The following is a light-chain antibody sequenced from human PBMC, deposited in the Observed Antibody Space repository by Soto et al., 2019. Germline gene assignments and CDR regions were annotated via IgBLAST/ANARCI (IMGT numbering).Light chain of an antibody. CDR3: QQYNNWPSWT. V-gene: IGKV3-15*01. CDR1: QSVSSN. CDR2: GAS. Sequence: EIVMTQSPATLSVSPGERATLSFRASQSVSSNLAWYQQKPGQAPRLLIYGASTRATGIPARFSGSGSWTEFTLTISSLQSEDFAVYYCQQYNNWPSWTFGQGTKVEIK. J-gene: IGKJ1*01.